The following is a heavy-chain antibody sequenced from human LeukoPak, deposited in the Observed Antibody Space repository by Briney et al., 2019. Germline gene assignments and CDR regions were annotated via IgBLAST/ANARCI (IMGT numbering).Heavy chain of an antibody. CDR2: IYYSGST. D-gene: IGHD3-3*01. CDR1: GDSIGNNTYF. V-gene: IGHV4-39*07. J-gene: IGHJ5*02. CDR3: ARVYYDFISPSRWFDP. Sequence: PSETLSLTCTVSGDSIGNNTYFWGWIRQPPGKGLEWIGSIYYSGSTYYNPSLKSRVTISVDTSKNQFSLKLSSVTAADTAMYYCARVYYDFISPSRWFDPWGQGTLVTVSS.